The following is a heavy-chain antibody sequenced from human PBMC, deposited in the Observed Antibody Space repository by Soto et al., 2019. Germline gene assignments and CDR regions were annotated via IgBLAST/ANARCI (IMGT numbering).Heavy chain of an antibody. D-gene: IGHD2-15*01. V-gene: IGHV3-23*01. CDR2: VSIGGST. Sequence: GGSLRLSCAASGFTFSSYAMGWVRQGPGKGLEWVTVVSIGGSTHYADSVRGRFTISRDNSKNTLSLQMNSLTAEDTAVYFCAKRRGAGGHFDYWGQGALVTVSS. J-gene: IGHJ4*02. CDR1: GFTFSSYA. CDR3: AKRRGAGGHFDY.